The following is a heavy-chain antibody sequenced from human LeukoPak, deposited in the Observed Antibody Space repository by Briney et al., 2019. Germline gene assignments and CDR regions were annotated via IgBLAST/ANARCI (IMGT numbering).Heavy chain of an antibody. D-gene: IGHD3-9*01. CDR2: IHPSGML. V-gene: IGHV4-31*03. J-gene: IGHJ4*02. Sequence: SQTLSLTCTVYEASFNNDDKYWNSIRQKPGKGLEWIGSIHPSGMLYHNPSLESRVTMSRDTSKNQFSLNLNSVTAADTAVYFCSRGLVSRKLGYWGQGILVTVSS. CDR1: EASFNNDDKY. CDR3: SRGLVSRKLGY.